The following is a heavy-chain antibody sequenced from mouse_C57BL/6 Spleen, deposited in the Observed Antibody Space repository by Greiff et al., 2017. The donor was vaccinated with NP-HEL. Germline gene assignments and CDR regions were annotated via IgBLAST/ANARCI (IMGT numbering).Heavy chain of an antibody. V-gene: IGHV3-6*01. CDR3: ARVSNGFAY. CDR1: GYSITSGYY. Sequence: VQLQQSGPGLVKPSQSLSLTCSVTGYSITSGYYWNWIRQFPGNKLEWMGYISYDGSNNYNPSLKNRISITRDTSKNQFFLKLNSVTTEDTATYYCARVSNGFAYWGQGTLVTVSA. D-gene: IGHD2-5*01. J-gene: IGHJ3*01. CDR2: ISYDGSN.